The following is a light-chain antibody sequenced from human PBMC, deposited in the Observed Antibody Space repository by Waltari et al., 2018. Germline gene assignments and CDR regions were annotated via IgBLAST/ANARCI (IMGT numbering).Light chain of an antibody. CDR2: YAN. J-gene: IGKJ2*01. CDR3: QQSRQWPRRT. V-gene: IGKV3D-15*01. Sequence: EIVMTQSSGTLSVSPGAGVTLPCTSIESVGTDVAWYRHKPCQPPRLPIYYANARATGVPARIIGSGSGTDFTLTISSLEPEDFAFYYCQQSRQWPRRTFGQRTKLEI. CDR1: ESVGTD.